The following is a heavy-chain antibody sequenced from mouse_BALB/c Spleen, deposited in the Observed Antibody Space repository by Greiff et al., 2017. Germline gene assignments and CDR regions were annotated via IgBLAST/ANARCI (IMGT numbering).Heavy chain of an antibody. J-gene: IGHJ4*01. CDR2: ISSGSSTI. CDR3: ARSRDYDGFYAMDY. D-gene: IGHD2-4*01. CDR1: GFTFSSFG. V-gene: IGHV5-17*02. Sequence: EVHLVESGGGLVQPGGSRKLSCAASGFTFSSFGMHWVRQAPEKGLEWVAYISSGSSTIYYADTVKGRFTISRDNPKNTLFLQMTSLRSEDTAMYYCARSRDYDGFYAMDYWGQGTSVTVSS.